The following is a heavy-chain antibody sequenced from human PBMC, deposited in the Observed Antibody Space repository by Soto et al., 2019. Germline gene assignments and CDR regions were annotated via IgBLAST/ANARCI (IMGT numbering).Heavy chain of an antibody. Sequence: GGSLRLSCAASGFTFSSYWMSWVRQAPGKGLEWVANIKQDGSEKYYVDSVKGRFTISRDNAKNSLYLQMNSLRAEDTAVYYCARIVGATTPLFDYWGQGTLVTVSS. CDR3: ARIVGATTPLFDY. D-gene: IGHD1-26*01. CDR1: GFTFSSYW. V-gene: IGHV3-7*05. J-gene: IGHJ4*02. CDR2: IKQDGSEK.